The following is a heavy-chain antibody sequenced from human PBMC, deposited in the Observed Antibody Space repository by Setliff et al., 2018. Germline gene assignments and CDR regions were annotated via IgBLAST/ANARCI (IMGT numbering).Heavy chain of an antibody. Sequence: GESLKISCEGSGYSFTNYWIAWVRQMPGKGLEWMGIIYPGDPDTKYSPSFQGQVTISADKSISTAYLHWSSLKASDTAMYYCARRQKTYVSGSYSQFDYWGQGTLVTVSS. CDR1: GYSFTNYW. D-gene: IGHD3-10*01. CDR3: ARRQKTYVSGSYSQFDY. J-gene: IGHJ4*02. V-gene: IGHV5-51*01. CDR2: IYPGDPDT.